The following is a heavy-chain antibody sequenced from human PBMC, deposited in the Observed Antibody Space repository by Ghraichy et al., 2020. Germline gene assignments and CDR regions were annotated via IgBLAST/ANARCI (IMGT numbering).Heavy chain of an antibody. CDR3: ARMRSVSWHYYYYGMDV. CDR2: INHSGST. V-gene: IGHV4-34*01. J-gene: IGHJ6*02. D-gene: IGHD2-15*01. CDR1: GGSFSGYY. Sequence: SETLSLTCAVYGGSFSGYYWSWIRQPPGKGLEWIGEINHSGSTNYNPSLKSRVTISVDTSKNQFSLKLSSVTAADTAVYYCARMRSVSWHYYYYGMDVWGQGTTVTVSS.